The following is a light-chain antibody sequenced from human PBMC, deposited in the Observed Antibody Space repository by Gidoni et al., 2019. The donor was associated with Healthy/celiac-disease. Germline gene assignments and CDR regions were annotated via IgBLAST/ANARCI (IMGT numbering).Light chain of an antibody. J-gene: IGKJ2*01. V-gene: IGKV3-20*01. Sequence: EIVLTQSPGTLSLTPGERATRSCRASQSVSSSYLAWYQQKPGQAPRLLIYGASSRATGIPDRFSGSGSGTDFTLTISRLEPEEFAVYYCQQDGSSPYTFGQGTKLEIK. CDR2: GAS. CDR1: QSVSSSY. CDR3: QQDGSSPYT.